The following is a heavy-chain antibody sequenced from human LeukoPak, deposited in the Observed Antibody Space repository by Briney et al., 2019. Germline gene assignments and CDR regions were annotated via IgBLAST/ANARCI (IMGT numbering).Heavy chain of an antibody. CDR3: ARGGGSSWSPADFDY. CDR1: GYTFTSYD. J-gene: IGHJ4*02. CDR2: MNPNSGNT. V-gene: IGHV1-8*01. Sequence: GASVTVSCKASGYTFTSYDINWVRQAPGQGLEWMGWMNPNSGNTVYAQKFQGRVTMTRNTSISTAYMELSSLRSEDTAVYYCARGGGSSWSPADFDYWGQGTLVTVSS. D-gene: IGHD6-13*01.